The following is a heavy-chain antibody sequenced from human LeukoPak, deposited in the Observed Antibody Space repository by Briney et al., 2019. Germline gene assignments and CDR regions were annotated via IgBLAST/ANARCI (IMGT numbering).Heavy chain of an antibody. V-gene: IGHV3-48*01. J-gene: IGHJ6*03. CDR3: VRSIYGYYFYMDV. CDR1: GDTFRSYG. D-gene: IGHD3-3*02. Sequence: GGSLRLSCAGTGDTFRSYGMHWVRQAPGKGLEWVSSMSRNSDSEKYADSVRGRFTISRDNAKNSLHLQMNSLRAEDTAVYYCVRSIYGYYFYMDVWGKGTTVTVSS. CDR2: MSRNSDSE.